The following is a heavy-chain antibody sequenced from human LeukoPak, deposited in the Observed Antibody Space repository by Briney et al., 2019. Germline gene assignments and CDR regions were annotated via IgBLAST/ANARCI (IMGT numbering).Heavy chain of an antibody. CDR1: GYTFTSYG. CDR3: ARDGRGRIVGVDDY. J-gene: IGHJ4*02. CDR2: ISAYNGNT. Sequence: ASVKVSCKASGYTFTSYGISWVRQAPGQGLEWMGWISAYNGNTNYAQKLQGRVTMATDTSTSTAYMELRSLRSDDTAVYYCARDGRGRIVGVDDYWGQGTLVTVSS. D-gene: IGHD1-26*01. V-gene: IGHV1-18*01.